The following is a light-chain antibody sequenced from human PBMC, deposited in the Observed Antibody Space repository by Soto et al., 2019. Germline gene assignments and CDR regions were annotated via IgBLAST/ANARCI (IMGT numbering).Light chain of an antibody. CDR2: GAS. V-gene: IGKV3-20*01. J-gene: IGKJ3*01. Sequence: DIVLTQFPGTLSLSPGERATLACRASQSVSSSYLAWYQQKPGQAPRLLIYGASSRATGIPDRFSGSGSGTDFTLTISRLEPEDFAVYYCQQYGLSPRFTFGPGTTVDI. CDR1: QSVSSSY. CDR3: QQYGLSPRFT.